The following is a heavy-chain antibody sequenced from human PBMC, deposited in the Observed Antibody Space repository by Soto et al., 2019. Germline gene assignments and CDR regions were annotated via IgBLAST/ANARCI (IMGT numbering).Heavy chain of an antibody. J-gene: IGHJ4*02. CDR3: SRRFGFCTNGVCYTNRFDY. Sequence: PGESLKISCKGSGYSFTSYWISWVRQMPGKGLEWMGRIDPSDSYTNYSPSFQGHVTISADKSISTAYLQWSSLKASDTAMYYCSRRFGFCTNGVCYTNRFDYWGQGTLVTVSS. CDR2: IDPSDSYT. V-gene: IGHV5-10-1*01. CDR1: GYSFTSYW. D-gene: IGHD2-8*01.